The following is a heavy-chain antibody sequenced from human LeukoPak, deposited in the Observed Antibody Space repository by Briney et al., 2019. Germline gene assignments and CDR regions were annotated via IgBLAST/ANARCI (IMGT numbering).Heavy chain of an antibody. J-gene: IGHJ6*03. CDR3: ARVGEGRYYQYYYMDV. CDR1: GFTLSSYA. D-gene: IGHD1-26*01. CDR2: ISKNGGNT. Sequence: GGSLRLSCAASGFTLSSYAMHWVRQAPGKGLEYVSAISKNGGNTYYANSVKGKFSISRDNSKNTLYLQMGSLRTEDMAVYYCARVGEGRYYQYYYMDVWGKGTTVTVSS. V-gene: IGHV3-64*01.